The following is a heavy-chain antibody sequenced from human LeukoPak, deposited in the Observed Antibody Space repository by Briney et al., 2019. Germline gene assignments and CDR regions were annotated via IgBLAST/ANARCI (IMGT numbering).Heavy chain of an antibody. Sequence: ASVKVSCKASGYTFTRYRISWVRQAPGQGLEWMGWISAYNGNTNYAQKLQGRVTMTTDTSTSTAYMELRSLRSDDTAFYYCARDYSSGWYAFDYWGQGTLVTVSS. D-gene: IGHD6-19*01. CDR2: ISAYNGNT. J-gene: IGHJ4*02. CDR1: GYTFTRYR. CDR3: ARDYSSGWYAFDY. V-gene: IGHV1-18*01.